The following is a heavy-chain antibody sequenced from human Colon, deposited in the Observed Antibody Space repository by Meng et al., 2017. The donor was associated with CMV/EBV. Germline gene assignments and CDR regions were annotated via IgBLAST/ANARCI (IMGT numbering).Heavy chain of an antibody. CDR2: INSDGSST. CDR3: ARDRSTYYDFWSGYYRPHGMDV. CDR1: GFTFSSYW. V-gene: IGHV3-74*01. D-gene: IGHD3-3*01. J-gene: IGHJ6*02. Sequence: GESLKISCAASGFTFSSYWMHWVRQAPGKGLVWVSRINSDGSSTSYADSVKGRFTISRDNAKNTLYLQMNSLRAEDTAVYYCARDRSTYYDFWSGYYRPHGMDVWGQGTTVTVSS.